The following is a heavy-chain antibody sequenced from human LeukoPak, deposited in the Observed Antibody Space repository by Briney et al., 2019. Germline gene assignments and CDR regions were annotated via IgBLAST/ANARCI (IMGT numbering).Heavy chain of an antibody. CDR3: ARQGLRYFDWLSIMGIDY. D-gene: IGHD3-9*01. J-gene: IGHJ4*02. V-gene: IGHV3-53*01. Sequence: PGGSLRLPCAASGFIVSNNYMNWVRQAPGKGLEWVSVIYTGGSTYYADSVKGRFTISRDNSKNTLYLQMNRLRAEDTAVYYCARQGLRYFDWLSIMGIDYWGQGTLVTVSS. CDR1: GFIVSNNY. CDR2: IYTGGST.